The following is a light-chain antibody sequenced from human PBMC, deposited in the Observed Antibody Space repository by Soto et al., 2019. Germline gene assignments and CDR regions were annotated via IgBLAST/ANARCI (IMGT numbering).Light chain of an antibody. J-gene: IGKJ4*01. Sequence: DIVMTQSPDSLAVSLGERATINCKSSQSVLYSSNNKNYLTWYQQKPGQPPNLLISWASTRESGVPDRFSGSGSGTDFTLTISSLQAEDVAVYYCQQYYSSPLTFGGGTTGDIK. CDR3: QQYYSSPLT. CDR1: QSVLYSSNNKNY. V-gene: IGKV4-1*01. CDR2: WAS.